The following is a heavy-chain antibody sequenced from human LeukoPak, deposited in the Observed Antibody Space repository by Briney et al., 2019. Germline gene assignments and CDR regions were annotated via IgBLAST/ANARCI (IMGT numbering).Heavy chain of an antibody. V-gene: IGHV1-18*01. J-gene: IGHJ6*03. CDR2: ISAYNGNT. CDR1: GYTFTSYG. Sequence: ASVKVSCKASGYTFTSYGISWVRQAPGQGLEWMGWISAYNGNTNYAQKLQGRVTMTTDTSTSTASMELRSLRSDDTAVYYCARFHYDILTGYYAYYMDVWGKGTTVTISS. CDR3: ARFHYDILTGYYAYYMDV. D-gene: IGHD3-9*01.